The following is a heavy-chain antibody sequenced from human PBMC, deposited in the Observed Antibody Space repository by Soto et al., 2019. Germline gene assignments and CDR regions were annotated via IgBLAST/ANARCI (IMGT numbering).Heavy chain of an antibody. CDR3: ARSFGWYAIDH. V-gene: IGHV4-4*02. CDR1: SASIITEQR. J-gene: IGHJ4*02. CDR2: IHHSGST. Sequence: QMQLQESGPGLVKPSETLSLTCAVSSASIITEQRWTWVRQPPGKGLEWIGEIHHSGSTNNNPTLRSRVTMSVDKSKNQLSLKLNSVTAADTALYYCARSFGWYAIDHWGQGTLVIVSS. D-gene: IGHD6-19*01.